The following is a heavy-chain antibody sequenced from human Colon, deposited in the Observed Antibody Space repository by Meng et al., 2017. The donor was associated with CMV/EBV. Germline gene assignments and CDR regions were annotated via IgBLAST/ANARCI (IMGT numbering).Heavy chain of an antibody. CDR1: GFNFGDHY. CDR3: AREVAVTKFFDF. J-gene: IGHJ4*02. D-gene: IGHD4-11*01. Sequence: GESLKISCVASGFNFGDHYMSWIRQVPGKGLEWISFTSRSGSTKNYADSVKGRFTISRDNAKNSLFLQLNSLRAEDTAVYYCAREVAVTKFFDFWGQGTVVTVSS. V-gene: IGHV3-11*01. CDR2: TSRSGSTK.